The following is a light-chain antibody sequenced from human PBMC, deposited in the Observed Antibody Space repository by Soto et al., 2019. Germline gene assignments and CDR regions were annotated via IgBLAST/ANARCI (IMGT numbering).Light chain of an antibody. V-gene: IGKV3-20*01. CDR1: QSVTSSY. Sequence: EIVLTQSPGTLSLSPGVRATLSCRASQSVTSSYLAWYQQEPGQAPRLLIYAASSRATGIPDRFSGSGSGTDFTLTISRLEPEDFAVYYCQQYGYSATFGGGTKVDIK. J-gene: IGKJ4*01. CDR2: AAS. CDR3: QQYGYSAT.